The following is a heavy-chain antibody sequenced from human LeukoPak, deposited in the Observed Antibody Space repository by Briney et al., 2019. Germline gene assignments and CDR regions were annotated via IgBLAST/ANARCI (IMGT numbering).Heavy chain of an antibody. CDR1: GFTFSSYA. V-gene: IGHV3-30*04. D-gene: IGHD3-22*01. CDR3: ARGVAASILFLQIDF. Sequence: QPGRSLRLSCAASGFTFSSYAMHWVRQAPGKGLEWVAVISYDGSNKYYADSVKGRFTISRDNSKNTLYLQMNSLRGEDSAVYYCARGVAASILFLQIDFWGQGTLITVSS. CDR2: ISYDGSNK. J-gene: IGHJ4*02.